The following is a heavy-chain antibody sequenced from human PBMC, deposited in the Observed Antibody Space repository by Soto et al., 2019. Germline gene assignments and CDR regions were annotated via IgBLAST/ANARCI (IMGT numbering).Heavy chain of an antibody. D-gene: IGHD6-19*01. J-gene: IGHJ4*02. CDR2: ISYDGSNK. Sequence: PGGSLRLSCAASGFTFSSYAMHWVRQAPGKGLEWVAVISYDGSNKYYADSVKGRFTISRDNSKNTLYLQMNSLRAEDTAVYYCARRGGVLSSGWSTTIDYWGQGTLVTVSS. CDR3: ARRGGVLSSGWSTTIDY. V-gene: IGHV3-30-3*01. CDR1: GFTFSSYA.